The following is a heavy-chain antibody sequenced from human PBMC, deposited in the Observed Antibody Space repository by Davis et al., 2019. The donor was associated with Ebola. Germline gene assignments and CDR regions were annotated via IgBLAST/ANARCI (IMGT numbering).Heavy chain of an antibody. V-gene: IGHV4-34*01. D-gene: IGHD3-10*01. J-gene: IGHJ4*02. CDR3: ARGRVWFGELLFPIDYDY. Sequence: MPSETLSLTCAVYGGSFSGYYWSWIRQPPGKGLEWIAEINPSGTTNYNASLKSRVTISVDTSKNQFSLKLNSVTAADTAVYYCARGRVWFGELLFPIDYDYWGQGTLVTVSS. CDR2: INPSGTT. CDR1: GGSFSGYY.